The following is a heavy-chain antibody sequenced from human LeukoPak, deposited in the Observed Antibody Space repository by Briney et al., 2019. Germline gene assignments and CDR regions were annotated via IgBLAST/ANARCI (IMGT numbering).Heavy chain of an antibody. V-gene: IGHV1-69*13. CDR3: ARDGSYGDYVFEDFYFDY. D-gene: IGHD4-17*01. J-gene: IGHJ4*02. CDR1: GGTFSSYA. CDR2: IIPIFGTA. Sequence: SVKVSCKASGGTFSSYAISWVRQAPGQGLEWMGGIIPIFGTANYAQKFQGRVTITADESTSTAYMELSSLRSEDTAVYYCARDGSYGDYVFEDFYFDYWGQGTLVTVSS.